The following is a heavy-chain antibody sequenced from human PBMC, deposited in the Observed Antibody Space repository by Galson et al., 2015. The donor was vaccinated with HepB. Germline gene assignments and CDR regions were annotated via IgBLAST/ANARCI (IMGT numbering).Heavy chain of an antibody. Sequence: SLRLSCAASGLTFSNYAMTWVRQAPGKGLEWVPGISGSGGSTDYADSVKGRFTISRDNSKNTLYLQMSSLRAEDTAIYYCARASREKRLRSPTTYYFDYWGQGILVTVSS. V-gene: IGHV3-23*01. CDR1: GLTFSNYA. CDR3: ARASREKRLRSPTTYYFDY. CDR2: ISGSGGST. J-gene: IGHJ4*02. D-gene: IGHD3-3*01.